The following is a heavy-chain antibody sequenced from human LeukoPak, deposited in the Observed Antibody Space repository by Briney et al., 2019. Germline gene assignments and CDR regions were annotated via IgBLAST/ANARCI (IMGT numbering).Heavy chain of an antibody. CDR1: GASISSYY. V-gene: IGHV4-4*07. D-gene: IGHD2-2*01. CDR3: ARLSADSSSSRGFDY. Sequence: SETLSLTCTVSGASISSYYWTWIRQPAGKGLEWIGRIYTSGSTNYNPSLKSRVAMSVDTSKNQFSLKLSSVTAADTAVYYCARLSADSSSSRGFDYWGQGTPDTVSS. J-gene: IGHJ4*02. CDR2: IYTSGST.